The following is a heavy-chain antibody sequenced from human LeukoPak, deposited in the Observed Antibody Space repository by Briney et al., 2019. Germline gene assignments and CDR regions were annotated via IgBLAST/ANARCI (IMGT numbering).Heavy chain of an antibody. CDR2: IYYNGRT. CDR1: GGSISSHY. CDR3: ARHSQRSCGGDCYFPVEFDY. V-gene: IGHV4-59*08. Sequence: PSETLSLTCSVSGGSISSHYWSWLRQPPGKGLGWIGYIYYNGRTKYNPSLKSRVTISLDTSKDQFSLKLSSVTAADTAVYYCARHSQRSCGGDCYFPVEFDYWGQGTLVTVSS. J-gene: IGHJ4*02. D-gene: IGHD2-21*02.